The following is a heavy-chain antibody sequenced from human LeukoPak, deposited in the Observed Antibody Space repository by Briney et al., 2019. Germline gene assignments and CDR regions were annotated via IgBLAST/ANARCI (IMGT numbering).Heavy chain of an antibody. CDR2: IYYSGST. CDR3: ARGIQVVRGAIGGMAFDM. J-gene: IGHJ3*02. CDR1: GGSISTYY. V-gene: IGHV4-59*01. D-gene: IGHD3-10*01. Sequence: SETLSLTCTVSGGSISTYYWSWIRQPPGKGLEWIGYIYYSGSTNYNSSLKSRVTISVDTSKNQFSLNLSSVTAADTAVYYCARGIQVVRGAIGGMAFDMWGQGTMVTVSS.